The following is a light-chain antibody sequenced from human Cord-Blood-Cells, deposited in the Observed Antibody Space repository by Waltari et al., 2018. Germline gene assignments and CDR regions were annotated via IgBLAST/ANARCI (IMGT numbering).Light chain of an antibody. CDR2: YKSDSDK. CDR3: MIWHSSAWV. V-gene: IGLV5-45*02. Sequence: QAVLTQPSSLSASPGASASFTCTLRSGINVGTYRIYWHQQKPGSPPQYLLRYKSDSDKQQGSGVPSRFSGSKDASANAGILLISGLQSEDEADYYCMIWHSSAWVFGGGTKLTVL. J-gene: IGLJ3*02. CDR1: SGINVGTYR.